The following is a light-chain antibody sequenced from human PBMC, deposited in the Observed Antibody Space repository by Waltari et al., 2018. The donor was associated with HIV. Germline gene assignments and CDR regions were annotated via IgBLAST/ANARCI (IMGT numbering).Light chain of an antibody. CDR1: QSISSY. Sequence: DIQMTQSPSSLSASVGDRVTITCRASQSISSYLNWYQQKPGKAPKLLIYAASSLQSGVPSRVSGSGSGTDFTLTISSLQPEEFATYDCQQSYSTPSFGQGTKLEIK. J-gene: IGKJ2*01. CDR3: QQSYSTPS. V-gene: IGKV1-39*01. CDR2: AAS.